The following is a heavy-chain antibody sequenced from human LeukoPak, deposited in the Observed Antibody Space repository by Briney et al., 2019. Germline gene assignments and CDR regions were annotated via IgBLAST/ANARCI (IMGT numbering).Heavy chain of an antibody. J-gene: IGHJ5*02. CDR2: VKQGGSEK. V-gene: IGHV3-7*01. Sequence: PGGSLRLSCAASGFTFSSDWMTWVRQAPGKGLEWVANVKQGGSEKYYVDSVKGRFTISRDNAKNSVYLQMNSLRAEDTAVYYCARRGDWVPAAISNWFDPWGQGTLVTVSS. CDR3: ARRGDWVPAAISNWFDP. CDR1: GFTFSSDW. D-gene: IGHD2-2*01.